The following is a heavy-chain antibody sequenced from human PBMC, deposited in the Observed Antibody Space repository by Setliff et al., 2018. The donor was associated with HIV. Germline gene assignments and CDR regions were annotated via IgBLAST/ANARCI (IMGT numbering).Heavy chain of an antibody. V-gene: IGHV1-3*01. CDR3: ARDGSSGWSHIDY. J-gene: IGHJ4*02. CDR1: GYTFTSYA. Sequence: WASVKVSCKASGYTFTSYAMHWVRQAPGQRLEWMGWINAGNGNTKYSQKFQGRVTITRDTSTSTAYMELRSLRSDDTAVYYCARDGSSGWSHIDYWGQGTLVTVSS. CDR2: INAGNGNT. D-gene: IGHD6-19*01.